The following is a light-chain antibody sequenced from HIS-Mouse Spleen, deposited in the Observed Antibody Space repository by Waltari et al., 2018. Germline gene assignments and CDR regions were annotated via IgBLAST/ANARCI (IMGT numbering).Light chain of an antibody. CDR1: SSDVGGYNY. CDR2: EVS. V-gene: IGLV2-8*01. CDR3: SSYAGSNNFVV. J-gene: IGLJ2*01. Sequence: QSALTQPPSASGSPGQSVTISCTGTSSDVGGYNYVSWYQQNPGKAPKLMIYEVSKRPSGVPDRFSGSKSSNTAFLTVSGLQAEDEADYYCSSYAGSNNFVVFGGGTKLTVL.